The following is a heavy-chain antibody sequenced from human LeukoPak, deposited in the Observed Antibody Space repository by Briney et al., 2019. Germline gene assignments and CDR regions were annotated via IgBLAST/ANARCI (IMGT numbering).Heavy chain of an antibody. CDR2: IYHSGST. V-gene: IGHV4-38-2*02. CDR3: ARGRITIFGVVIDRDYYFAY. CDR1: GYPISSGYY. Sequence: KPSETLSLTCTVSGYPISSGYYWGWIRQPPGKGLEGMGSIYHSGSTYYKRSLKSRVTISVDTSKTQFSLKLSSVTAADTAVYYCARGRITIFGVVIDRDYYFAYWGQGTLVTVSS. D-gene: IGHD3-3*01. J-gene: IGHJ4*02.